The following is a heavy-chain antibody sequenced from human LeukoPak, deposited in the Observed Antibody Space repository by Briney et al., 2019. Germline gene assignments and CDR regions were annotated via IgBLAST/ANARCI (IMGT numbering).Heavy chain of an antibody. V-gene: IGHV1-18*01. CDR1: GYTFRSYG. CDR3: AREGVNYCSSTSCRSPFDY. CDR2: ISAYNGNT. J-gene: IGHJ4*02. D-gene: IGHD2-2*01. Sequence: ASVKVSCKASGYTFRSYGLSWVRQAPGQGLEWMGWISAYNGNTNYAQKLQGRVTITADKSTSTAYMELSSLRSEDTAVYYCAREGVNYCSSTSCRSPFDYWGQGTLVTVSS.